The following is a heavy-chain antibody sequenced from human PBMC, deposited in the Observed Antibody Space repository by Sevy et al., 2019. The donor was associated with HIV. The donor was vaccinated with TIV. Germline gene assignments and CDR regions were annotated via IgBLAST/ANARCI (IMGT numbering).Heavy chain of an antibody. J-gene: IGHJ4*02. D-gene: IGHD1-26*01. Sequence: GGSLRLSCTVSGFTLGSYSMNWVRQAPGKGLEWVSYISSSSSPIYYADSVKGRFTISRDNAKNSLYLQMNSLRDEDTAVYYCARAENYYGGRNFDSWGQGTLVTVSS. V-gene: IGHV3-48*02. CDR2: ISSSSSPI. CDR3: ARAENYYGGRNFDS. CDR1: GFTLGSYS.